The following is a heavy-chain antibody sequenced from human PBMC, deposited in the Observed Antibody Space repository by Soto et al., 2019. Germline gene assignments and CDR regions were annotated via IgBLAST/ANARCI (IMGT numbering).Heavy chain of an antibody. J-gene: IGHJ6*02. CDR3: ARDTTSIAARMHHLYYYCYDMDV. Sequence: PGESLKISCQGSGYSLTSYWLSWVRQMPWKVLELMGRIDPSGSYTNYSPSFQGHVTISADKSISTAYLQWSSLKASDTAMYYCARDTTSIAARMHHLYYYCYDMDVWGQGITVNVSS. CDR1: GYSLTSYW. V-gene: IGHV5-10-1*01. D-gene: IGHD6-6*01. CDR2: IDPSGSYT.